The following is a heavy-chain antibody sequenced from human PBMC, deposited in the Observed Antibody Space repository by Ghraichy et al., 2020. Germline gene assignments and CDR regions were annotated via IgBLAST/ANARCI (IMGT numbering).Heavy chain of an antibody. Sequence: SGPTLVKPTQTLTLTCTFSGFSLSTSGVGVGWIRQPPGKALEWLALIYWNDDKRYSPSLKSRLTITKDTSKNQVVLTMTNMDPVDTATYYCAHRRHDILTGYWWSNNWFDPWGQGTLVTVSS. V-gene: IGHV2-5*01. CDR3: AHRRHDILTGYWWSNNWFDP. D-gene: IGHD3-9*01. CDR1: GFSLSTSGVG. CDR2: IYWNDDK. J-gene: IGHJ5*02.